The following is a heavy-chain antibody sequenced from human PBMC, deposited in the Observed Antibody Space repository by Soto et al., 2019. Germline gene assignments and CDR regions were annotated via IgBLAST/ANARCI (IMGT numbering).Heavy chain of an antibody. Sequence: PGGSLRLSCAASGFPFTGYAMSWVRQAPGKGLEWVSAISGHGDATFYADSVKGRFTISRDNSKNTLYLHMNSLRAEDTALYCCANSRVSMVRGLIIIPNYWGQGTLVTVSS. J-gene: IGHJ4*02. CDR1: GFPFTGYA. V-gene: IGHV3-23*01. CDR2: ISGHGDAT. D-gene: IGHD3-10*01. CDR3: ANSRVSMVRGLIIIPNY.